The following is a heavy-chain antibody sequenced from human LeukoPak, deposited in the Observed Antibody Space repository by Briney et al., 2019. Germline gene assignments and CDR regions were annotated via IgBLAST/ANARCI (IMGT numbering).Heavy chain of an antibody. J-gene: IGHJ4*02. CDR1: GYTFTGYY. CDR2: INPNSGGT. CDR3: ARKDGSPIMGIGY. D-gene: IGHD3-16*01. V-gene: IGHV1-2*02. Sequence: ASVKVSCKASGYTFTGYYMHWVRQAPGQGLEWMGWINPNSGGTNYAQKFQGRVTMTRDTSISTAYMELSRLRSDDTAVYYCARKDGSPIMGIGYWGQGTLVTVSS.